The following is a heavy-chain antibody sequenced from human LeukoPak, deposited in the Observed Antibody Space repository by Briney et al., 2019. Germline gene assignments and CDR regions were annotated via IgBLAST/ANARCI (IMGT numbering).Heavy chain of an antibody. D-gene: IGHD6-13*01. Sequence: SQTLSLTCTVSGDSISSGDYYWSWIRQPPGKGLEWIGSIYYSGSTYYNPSLKSRVTISADTSKNQFSLKLSSVTAADTAVYYCARKAAAGTGGFDYWGQGTLVTVSS. CDR3: ARKAAAGTGGFDY. CDR2: IYYSGST. J-gene: IGHJ4*02. CDR1: GDSISSGDYY. V-gene: IGHV4-39*01.